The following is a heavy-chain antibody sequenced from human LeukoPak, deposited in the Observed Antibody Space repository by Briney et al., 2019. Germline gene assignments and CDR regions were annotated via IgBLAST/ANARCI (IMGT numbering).Heavy chain of an antibody. CDR1: GFTFSSYW. D-gene: IGHD1-26*01. CDR2: IKQDGSER. Sequence: GGSLRLSCAASGFTFSSYWMGWVRQAPGKGLEWVANIKQDGSERYYVDSVKGRFTISRDNAKNSLYLQMNSLRAEDTAVYYCARDVVGATDFDYWGQGTLVTVSS. V-gene: IGHV3-7*01. CDR3: ARDVVGATDFDY. J-gene: IGHJ4*02.